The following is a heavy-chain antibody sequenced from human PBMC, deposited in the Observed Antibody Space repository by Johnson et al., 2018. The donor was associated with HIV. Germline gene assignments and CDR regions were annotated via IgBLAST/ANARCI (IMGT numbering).Heavy chain of an antibody. CDR3: AKVRGSSWYDAFDI. CDR2: IWYDGSNK. J-gene: IGHJ3*02. D-gene: IGHD6-13*01. CDR1: GFTFSSYG. Sequence: QVQLVESGGGVVQPGRSLRLSCAASGFTFSSYGMHWVRQAQGKGLEWVAVIWYDGSNKYYADSVKGRFTISRDNSKNTLYLQMNSMRIEDTAVYYCAKVRGSSWYDAFDIWGQGTMVTVSS. V-gene: IGHV3-33*06.